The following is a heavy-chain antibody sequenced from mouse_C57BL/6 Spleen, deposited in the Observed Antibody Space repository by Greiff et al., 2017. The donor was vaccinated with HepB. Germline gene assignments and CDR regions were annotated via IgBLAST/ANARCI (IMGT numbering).Heavy chain of an antibody. V-gene: IGHV5-4*01. Sequence: EVHLVESGGGLVKPGGSLKLSCAASGFTFSSYAMSWVRQTPEKRLEWVATISDGGSYTYYPDNVKGRFTISRDNAKNNLYLQMSHLKSEDTAMYYCARGGTTVLWYFDVWGTGTTVTVSS. CDR3: ARGGTTVLWYFDV. CDR1: GFTFSSYA. J-gene: IGHJ1*03. CDR2: ISDGGSYT. D-gene: IGHD1-1*01.